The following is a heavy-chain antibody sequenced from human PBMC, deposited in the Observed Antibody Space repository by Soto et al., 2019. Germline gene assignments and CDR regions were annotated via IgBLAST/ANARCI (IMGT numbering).Heavy chain of an antibody. CDR3: ARDGITAIFPHAFAV. V-gene: IGHV3-21*01. J-gene: IGHJ3*01. Sequence: EVQLVESGGGLVKPGGSLRLSCAASGFTFSSYSMNWVRQAPGKGLEWVSSISSSSGYIYYADSVKGRFTISRDNAKNSHYLQMNSLRAEDTAVYYYARDGITAIFPHAFAVWGQGTMVTVSS. D-gene: IGHD2-21*02. CDR1: GFTFSSYS. CDR2: ISSSSGYI.